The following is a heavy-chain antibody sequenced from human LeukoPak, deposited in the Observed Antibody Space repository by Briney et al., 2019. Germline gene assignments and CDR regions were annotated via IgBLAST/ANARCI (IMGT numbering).Heavy chain of an antibody. CDR1: GGSFSGYY. Sequence: SETLRLTCAAYGGSFSGYYWSWIRQPPGKGLEWIGEINHSGRTNYNPSLKSRVTISVDTSKNQFSLKLTSVTAADTAVYYCASLSLRFLEWLSDTADDYWGRETVDRVSS. J-gene: IGHJ4*02. CDR3: ASLSLRFLEWLSDTADDY. D-gene: IGHD3-3*01. V-gene: IGHV4-34*01. CDR2: INHSGRT.